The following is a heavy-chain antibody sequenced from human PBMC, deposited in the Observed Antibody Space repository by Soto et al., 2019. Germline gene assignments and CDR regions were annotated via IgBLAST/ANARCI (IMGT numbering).Heavy chain of an antibody. V-gene: IGHV3-74*01. CDR1: GFTFSDYW. Sequence: EVQLVESGGGLVQPGGSRRLSCAASGFTFSDYWMHWFRQAPGKGLVWVSRIRGVGSSTSHADSVKGRLTISRDNAKDTLYLQMNSLTVEDTAIYYCARVAVAAPRSWYFDLWGRGTLVTVSS. J-gene: IGHJ2*01. D-gene: IGHD6-13*01. CDR3: ARVAVAAPRSWYFDL. CDR2: IRGVGSST.